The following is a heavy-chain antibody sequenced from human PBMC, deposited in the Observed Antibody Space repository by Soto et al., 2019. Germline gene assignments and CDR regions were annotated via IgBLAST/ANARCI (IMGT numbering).Heavy chain of an antibody. CDR1: GDSISSGDYY. CDR3: ARGDYIFYYFDY. J-gene: IGHJ4*02. V-gene: IGHV4-31*03. D-gene: IGHD4-4*01. Sequence: QVQLQESGPGLVKPSQTLSLTCTVSGDSISSGDYYWSWIRQHPGKGLEWIGYIYYTGSAYYNPSIRSRVSISIETYKTQFSLNLNSVTAAAAAVYYCARGDYIFYYFDYWGQGTLVTVSS. CDR2: IYYTGSA.